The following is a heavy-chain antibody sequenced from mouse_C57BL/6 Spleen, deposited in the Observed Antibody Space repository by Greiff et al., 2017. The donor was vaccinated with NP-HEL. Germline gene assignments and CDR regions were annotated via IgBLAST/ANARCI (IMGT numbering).Heavy chain of an antibody. CDR2: IDPSDSET. V-gene: IGHV1-52*01. D-gene: IGHD2-2*01. Sequence: QVQLQQPGAELVRPGSSVKLSCKASGYTFTSYWMHWVKQRPIQGLEWIGNIDPSDSETHYNQKFKDKATLTVDKSSSTAYMQLSSLTSEDSAVYYCANGYHSYGYFDVWGTGTTVTVSS. CDR3: ANGYHSYGYFDV. CDR1: GYTFTSYW. J-gene: IGHJ1*03.